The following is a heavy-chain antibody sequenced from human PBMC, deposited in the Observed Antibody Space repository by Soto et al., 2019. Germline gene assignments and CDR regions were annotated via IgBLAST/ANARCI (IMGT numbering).Heavy chain of an antibody. Sequence: RGESLQISFQGSGYSFSTNLISWVRQMPVKGLEWMGIIYPGDSDTRYSPSFQGQITISADKSINTAYLHWRSLRASDTAMFCCSISLVVGFTHDYFDSFGQGTQVTLSS. CDR3: SISLVVGFTHDYFDS. J-gene: IGHJ4*02. V-gene: IGHV5-51*01. D-gene: IGHD2-8*02. CDR2: IYPGDSDT. CDR1: GYSFSTNL.